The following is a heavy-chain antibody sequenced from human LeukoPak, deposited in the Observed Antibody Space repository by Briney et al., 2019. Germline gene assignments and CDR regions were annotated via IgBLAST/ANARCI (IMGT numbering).Heavy chain of an antibody. Sequence: GGSLRLSCAASGFNVSSNYMSWVRQAPGKGLEWVSVIYSGGSTYYADSVKGRFTISRDDSKKTLYLQMNSLRAEDTAVYYCASRELLRPNDAFDIWGQGTMVTVSS. J-gene: IGHJ3*02. CDR1: GFNVSSNY. D-gene: IGHD1-26*01. V-gene: IGHV3-66*02. CDR3: ASRELLRPNDAFDI. CDR2: IYSGGST.